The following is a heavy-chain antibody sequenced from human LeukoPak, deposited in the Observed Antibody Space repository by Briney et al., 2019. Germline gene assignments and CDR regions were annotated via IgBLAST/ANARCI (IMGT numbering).Heavy chain of an antibody. J-gene: IGHJ6*03. V-gene: IGHV4-61*02. CDR2: IYTSGST. CDR3: ASIYGPSPYGCMDV. Sequence: SETLSLTCTVSGGSISSSSYYWSWIRQPAGKGLEWIGRIYTSGSTNYNPSLKSRVTISVDTSKNQFSLKLSSVTAADTAVYYCASIYGPSPYGCMDVWGKGTTVTVSS. CDR1: GGSISSSSYY. D-gene: IGHD3-10*01.